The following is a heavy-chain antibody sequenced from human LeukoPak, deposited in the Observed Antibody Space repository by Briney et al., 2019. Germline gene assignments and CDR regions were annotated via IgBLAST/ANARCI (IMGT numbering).Heavy chain of an antibody. CDR2: ISGSGGST. CDR3: ARHGSGTYYFDY. J-gene: IGHJ4*02. V-gene: IGHV3-23*01. D-gene: IGHD3-10*01. CDR1: GFTFSSYA. Sequence: PGGSLRLSCAASGFTFSSYAMSWVRQAPGKGLEWVSAISGSGGSTYYADSVKGRFTISRDNSKNTLYLQMNGLRAEDTAVYYCARHGSGTYYFDYWGQGTLVTVSS.